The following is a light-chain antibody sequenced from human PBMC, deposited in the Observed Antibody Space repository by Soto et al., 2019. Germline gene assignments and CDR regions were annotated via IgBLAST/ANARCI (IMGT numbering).Light chain of an antibody. J-gene: IGKJ5*01. CDR2: DAS. V-gene: IGKV3-11*01. CDR3: QQRHMWPIT. CDR1: QFLSSY. Sequence: EVVLTQSPATLSLAPGERATLSCRASQFLSSYLAWYQQKPGQAPRLLIYDASNRATGIPARFSGSGSGTDFTLTISSLEPEDSAVYYCQQRHMWPITFGQGTRLEIK.